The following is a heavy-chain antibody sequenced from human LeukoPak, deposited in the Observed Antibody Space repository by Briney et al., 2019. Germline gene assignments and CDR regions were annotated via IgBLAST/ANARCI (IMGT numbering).Heavy chain of an antibody. V-gene: IGHV4-4*07. J-gene: IGHJ4*02. CDR1: GGSISSYY. CDR2: IYTSGST. D-gene: IGHD3-22*01. Sequence: PSETLSLTCTVSGGSISSYYWGWIRQPAGKGLEWIGRIYTSGSTNYNPSLKSRVTMSVDTSKNQFSLKLSSVTAADTAVYYRARDNYDSSGYSRGFDYWGQGTLVTVSS. CDR3: ARDNYDSSGYSRGFDY.